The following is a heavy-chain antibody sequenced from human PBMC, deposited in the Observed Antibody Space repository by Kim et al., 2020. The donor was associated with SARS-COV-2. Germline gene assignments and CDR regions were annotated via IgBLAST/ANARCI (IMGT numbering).Heavy chain of an antibody. J-gene: IGHJ6*02. D-gene: IGHD3-10*01. CDR2: FDPEDGET. Sequence: ASVKVSCKVSGYTLTELSMHWVRQAPGKGLEWMGGFDPEDGETIYAQKFQGRVTMTEDTSTDTAYMELSSLRSEDTVVYYCATDGIHMVRGVIFYYYGMDVWGQGTTVTVSS. CDR3: ATDGIHMVRGVIFYYYGMDV. V-gene: IGHV1-24*01. CDR1: GYTLTELS.